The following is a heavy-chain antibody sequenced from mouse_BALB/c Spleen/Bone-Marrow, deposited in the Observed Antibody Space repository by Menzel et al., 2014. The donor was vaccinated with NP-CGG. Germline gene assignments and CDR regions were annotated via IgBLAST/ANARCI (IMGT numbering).Heavy chain of an antibody. J-gene: IGHJ2*01. CDR2: INPSNGGT. CDR3: TRGSYGSSPYYFDY. V-gene: IGHV1S81*02. D-gene: IGHD1-1*01. CDR1: GYTFTSFY. Sequence: QVQLQQSGAELVKPGASVKLSCKASGYTFTSFYMYWVKQRPGQGLEWIGGINPSNGGTNFNEKFKSKATLTLDKSSSTAYMQLSSLTSEDSAVYYCTRGSYGSSPYYFDYWGQGTTLTVSS.